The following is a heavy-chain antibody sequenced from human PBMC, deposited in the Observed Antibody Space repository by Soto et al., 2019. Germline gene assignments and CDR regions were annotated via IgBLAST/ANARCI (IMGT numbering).Heavy chain of an antibody. Sequence: PSQILSLTCTVSGGSINSGGYYWSWIRQHPGKGLEWIGYIYYSGSTYYNPSLKSRVTISVDTSKNQFSLKLSSVTAADTAVYYCARDLQYSRLFYGMDVWGQGTTVTVSS. CDR1: GGSINSGGYY. V-gene: IGHV4-31*03. CDR3: ARDLQYSRLFYGMDV. CDR2: IYYSGST. J-gene: IGHJ6*02. D-gene: IGHD6-13*01.